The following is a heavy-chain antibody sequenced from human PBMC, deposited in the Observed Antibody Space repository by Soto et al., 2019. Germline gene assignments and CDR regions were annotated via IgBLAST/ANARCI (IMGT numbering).Heavy chain of an antibody. CDR1: GYTFSSYG. J-gene: IGHJ4*02. V-gene: IGHV3-30*03. CDR2: ISYAGSNI. CDR3: ARDSSEWGMAGRLDY. Sequence: VQLVESGGGVVQPGMSLRLSCAASGYTFSSYGMHWVRQAPGKGLEWVAVISYAGSNIYYADSVKGRFTISRDNSKNTLYLHRNSLRAEDTAVYYCARDSSEWGMAGRLDYWGQGTPVTVSS. D-gene: IGHD6-6*01.